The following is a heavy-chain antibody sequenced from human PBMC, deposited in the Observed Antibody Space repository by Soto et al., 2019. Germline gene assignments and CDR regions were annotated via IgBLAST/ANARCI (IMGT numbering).Heavy chain of an antibody. CDR1: GYTFTGCY. CDR2: INPNSGGT. CDR3: ARDQSYYDSSGYYF. Sequence: ASVKVSCKASGYTFTGCYMHWVRQAPGQGLEWMGWINPNSGGTNYAQKFQGRVTMTRDTSISTAYMELSRLRSDDTAVYYCARDQSYYDSSGYYFWGQGTLVTVSS. D-gene: IGHD3-22*01. V-gene: IGHV1-2*02. J-gene: IGHJ4*02.